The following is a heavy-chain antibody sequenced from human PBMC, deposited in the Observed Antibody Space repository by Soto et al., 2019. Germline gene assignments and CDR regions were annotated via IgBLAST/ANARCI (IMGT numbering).Heavy chain of an antibody. D-gene: IGHD3-10*01. CDR3: ATAPDLYGSGSYYTNY. J-gene: IGHJ4*02. CDR1: GDTFSTYT. CDR2: INAGNGDT. V-gene: IGHV1-3*01. Sequence: ASVKVSCKASGDTFSTYTITWMRQAPGQRLEWMGWINAGNGDTRYSQKFQGRVTMTEDTSTDTAYMELSSLRSEDTAVYYCATAPDLYGSGSYYTNYWGQGTLVTVSS.